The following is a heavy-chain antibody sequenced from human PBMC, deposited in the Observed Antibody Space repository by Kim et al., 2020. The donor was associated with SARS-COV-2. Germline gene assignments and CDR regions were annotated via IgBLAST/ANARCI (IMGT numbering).Heavy chain of an antibody. V-gene: IGHV1-46*01. D-gene: IGHD6-13*01. Sequence: TSSAQKFQGRVTMTRDTSTSTVYMELSSLRSEDTAVYYCARDSSSFWFDPWGQGTLVTVSS. CDR2: T. J-gene: IGHJ5*02. CDR3: ARDSSSFWFDP.